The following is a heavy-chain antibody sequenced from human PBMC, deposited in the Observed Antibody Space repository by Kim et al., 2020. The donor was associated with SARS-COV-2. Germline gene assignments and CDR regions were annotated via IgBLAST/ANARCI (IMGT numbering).Heavy chain of an antibody. Sequence: GGSLRLSCTVSGFTFNTYRMTWVRQAPGGLEWVANIKQDGSEKFYVDSVKGRFTISRDNARNSLYLQMDSLRADDTAMYYCVAGGTYLGVWGQGTLVTVS. CDR2: IKQDGSEK. CDR1: GFTFNTYR. D-gene: IGHD3-16*01. J-gene: IGHJ4*02. CDR3: VAGGTYLGV. V-gene: IGHV3-7*01.